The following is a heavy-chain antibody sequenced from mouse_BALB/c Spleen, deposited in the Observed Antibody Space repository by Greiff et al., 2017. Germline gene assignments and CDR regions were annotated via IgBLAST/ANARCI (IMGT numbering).Heavy chain of an antibody. D-gene: IGHD1-1*01. CDR3: ARDLGYYYGSSYVSFAY. V-gene: IGHV2-9*02. Sequence: VQLQESGPGLVAPSQSLSITCTVSGFSLTSYGVHWVRQPPGKGLEWLGVIWAGGSTNYNSALMSRLSISKDNSKSQVFLKMNSLQTDDTARYYCARDLGYYYGSSYVSFAYWGQGTLVTVSA. CDR2: IWAGGST. CDR1: GFSLTSYG. J-gene: IGHJ3*01.